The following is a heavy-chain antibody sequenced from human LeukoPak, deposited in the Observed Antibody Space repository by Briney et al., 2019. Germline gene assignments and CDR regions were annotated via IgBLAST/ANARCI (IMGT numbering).Heavy chain of an antibody. CDR3: ARNSYDFWSGYYTWYYYYYMDV. CDR2: IYHSGST. Sequence: SETLSLTCTVSGYSISSGYYWGWIRQPPGKGLEWIGNIYHSGSTYYNPSLKSRVTISVDTSKNQFSLKLSSVTAADTAVYYCARNSYDFWSGYYTWYYYYYMDVWGKGTTVTVSS. CDR1: GYSISSGYY. V-gene: IGHV4-38-2*02. J-gene: IGHJ6*03. D-gene: IGHD3-3*01.